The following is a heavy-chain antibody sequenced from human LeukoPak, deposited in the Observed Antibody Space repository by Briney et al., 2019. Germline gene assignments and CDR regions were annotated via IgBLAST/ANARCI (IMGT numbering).Heavy chain of an antibody. Sequence: GGSLRLSCAACGFTVRSNYMSWVRQAPGKGLEWLSYISDSGSAIYYADSVKGRFTISRDNAKNSLYLQMNSLRAEDTAVYYCARDQELAFDYWGQGTLVTVSS. CDR3: ARDQELAFDY. CDR1: GFTVRSNY. J-gene: IGHJ4*02. D-gene: IGHD1-7*01. CDR2: ISDSGSAI. V-gene: IGHV3-48*01.